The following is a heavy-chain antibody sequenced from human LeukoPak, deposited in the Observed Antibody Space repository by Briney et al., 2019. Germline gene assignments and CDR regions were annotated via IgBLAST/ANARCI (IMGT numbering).Heavy chain of an antibody. Sequence: SETLSLTCTVSGGSISSGDYYWSWIRQPPGKGLEWIGYIYYSGSTYYNPSLKSRVTISVDTSKNQFSLKLGSVTAADTAVYYCARDLPPYYGSGSYDYYYGMDVWGKGTTVTVSS. CDR3: ARDLPPYYGSGSYDYYYGMDV. V-gene: IGHV4-30-4*01. D-gene: IGHD3-10*01. CDR2: IYYSGST. J-gene: IGHJ6*04. CDR1: GGSISSGDYY.